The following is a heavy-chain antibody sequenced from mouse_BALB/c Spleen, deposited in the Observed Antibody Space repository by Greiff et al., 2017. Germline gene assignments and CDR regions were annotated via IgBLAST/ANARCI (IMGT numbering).Heavy chain of an antibody. V-gene: IGHV5-9-3*01. CDR2: ISSGGSYT. Sequence: EVKVEESGGGLVKPGGSLKLSCEASGFTFSSYAMSWVRQTPEKRLEWVATISSGGSYTYYPDSVKGRFTISRDNAKNTLYLQMSSLRSEDTAMDYCARHDWVDYWGQGTTLTVSA. J-gene: IGHJ2*01. D-gene: IGHD4-1*01. CDR3: ARHDWVDY. CDR1: GFTFSSYA.